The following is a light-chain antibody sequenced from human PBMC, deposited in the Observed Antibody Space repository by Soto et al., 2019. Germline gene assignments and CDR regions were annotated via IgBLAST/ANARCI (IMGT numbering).Light chain of an antibody. Sequence: QSALTQPASVSGSPGQSITISCTGTNSDVGGYNYVSWYQQHPGKAPKLMIYDVNNRPSGISNRFSGSKSGNTASLTISGLQAEDEADYFCCSFTTTTTYVFGSGNKVTVL. CDR2: DVN. J-gene: IGLJ1*01. CDR1: NSDVGGYNY. CDR3: CSFTTTTTYV. V-gene: IGLV2-14*03.